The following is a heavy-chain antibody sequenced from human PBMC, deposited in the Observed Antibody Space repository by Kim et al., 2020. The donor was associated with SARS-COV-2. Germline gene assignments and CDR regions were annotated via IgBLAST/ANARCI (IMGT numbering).Heavy chain of an antibody. CDR3: AKTPGGYTYGRFYFDS. CDR2: ITGNGGTT. J-gene: IGHJ4*01. D-gene: IGHD5-18*01. CDR1: GFTFSSYA. V-gene: IGHV3-23*01. Sequence: GGSLRLSCAASGFTFSSYAMSWVRQAPGKGLEWVSAITGNGGTTYYADSVKGRLTIFRDNSKDTFYLQMNSLRADDTAVYYCAKTPGGYTYGRFYFDSWG.